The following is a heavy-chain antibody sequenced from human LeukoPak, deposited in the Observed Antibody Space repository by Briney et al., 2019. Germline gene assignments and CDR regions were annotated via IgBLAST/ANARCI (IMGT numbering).Heavy chain of an antibody. J-gene: IGHJ3*02. D-gene: IGHD4-17*01. V-gene: IGHV4-34*01. Sequence: PSETLSLTCAVYGGSFSGYYWSWIRQPPGKGLEWIGEINHSGSTNYNPSLKSRVTISVDTSKNQFSLKLSSVTAADTAVYYCARGDYGDYGLNDAFDIWGQGTMVTVSS. CDR3: ARGDYGDYGLNDAFDI. CDR2: INHSGST. CDR1: GGSFSGYY.